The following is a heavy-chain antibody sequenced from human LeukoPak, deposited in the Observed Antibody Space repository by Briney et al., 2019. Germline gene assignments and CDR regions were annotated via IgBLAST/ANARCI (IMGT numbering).Heavy chain of an antibody. CDR2: IYYSGST. Sequence: SETLSLTCAVYGGSFSGYYWSWIRQPPGKGLEWIGYIYYSGSTNYNPSLKSRVTISVDTSKNQFSLKLSSVTAADTAVYYCARYGEPSGSYYRDDAFDIWGQGTMVTVSS. D-gene: IGHD1-26*01. CDR1: GGSFSGYY. CDR3: ARYGEPSGSYYRDDAFDI. J-gene: IGHJ3*02. V-gene: IGHV4-59*01.